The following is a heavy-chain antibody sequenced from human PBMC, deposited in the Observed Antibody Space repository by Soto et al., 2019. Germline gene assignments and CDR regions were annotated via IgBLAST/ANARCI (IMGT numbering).Heavy chain of an antibody. CDR3: ARDSPSPPGQFDY. J-gene: IGHJ4*02. Sequence: SETLSLTCTVSGGSISSGGYYWSWIRQHPGKGLEWIGYIYYSGSTYYKPSLKNRITISVDTSKNQLSLKLSSVTAADTAVYYCARDSPSPPGQFDYWGQGTLVTVSS. V-gene: IGHV4-31*03. CDR1: GGSISSGGYY. CDR2: IYYSGST. D-gene: IGHD7-27*01.